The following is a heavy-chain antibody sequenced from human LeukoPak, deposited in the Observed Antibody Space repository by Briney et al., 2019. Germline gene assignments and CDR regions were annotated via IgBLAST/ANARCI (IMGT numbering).Heavy chain of an antibody. CDR2: IYGDGTT. CDR1: GFSVSNNY. CDR3: AKVPTVTTLYYYGMDV. Sequence: GGSLRLSCVVSGFSVSNNYVSWVRQAPGKGLEWVSNIYGDGTTNYADSVRGRFTISRDNSKNTLYLQMNSLRAEDTAVYYCAKVPTVTTLYYYGMDVWGQGTTVTVSS. V-gene: IGHV3-53*01. D-gene: IGHD4-17*01. J-gene: IGHJ6*02.